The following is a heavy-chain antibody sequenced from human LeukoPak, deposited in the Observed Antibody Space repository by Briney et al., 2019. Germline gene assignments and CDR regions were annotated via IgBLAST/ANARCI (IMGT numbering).Heavy chain of an antibody. D-gene: IGHD3-22*01. V-gene: IGHV3-30-3*01. J-gene: IGHJ4*02. CDR1: GFTFSSYA. CDR2: ISYDGSNK. CDR3: ARGTGWYYDSSGYFNYFDN. Sequence: PGRSLRLSCAASGFTFSSYAMHWVRQAPGKGLEWEAVISYDGSNKYYADSVKGRFTISRDNSKNTLYLQMNSLRAEDTAVYYCARGTGWYYDSSGYFNYFDNWGQGTLVTVSS.